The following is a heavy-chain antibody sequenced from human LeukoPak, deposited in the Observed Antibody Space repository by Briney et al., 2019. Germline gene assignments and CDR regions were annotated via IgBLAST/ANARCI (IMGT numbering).Heavy chain of an antibody. V-gene: IGHV3-7*02. Sequence: GCSLRLSCAASGFTLSSYWMSWVRQPPGKGLEWVATIKADGSEKYYVDSVKGRFTISRDNAKNSLYLQMNSLRAEDTAVYYCARGRITVAYWGQGTLVTVSS. CDR1: GFTLSSYW. CDR3: ARGRITVAY. D-gene: IGHD6-19*01. J-gene: IGHJ1*01. CDR2: IKADGSEK.